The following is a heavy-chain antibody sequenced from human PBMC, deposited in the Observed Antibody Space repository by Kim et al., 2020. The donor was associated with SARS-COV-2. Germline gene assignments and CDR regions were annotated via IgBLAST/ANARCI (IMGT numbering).Heavy chain of an antibody. CDR1: GFTFSSYG. Sequence: GGSLRLSCAASGFTFSSYGMNWVRQAPGKGLEWVAVIWYDGSNKYYADSVKGRFTISRDNSKNTLYLQMNSLRAEDTAVYYCARDPTVTAYSYYYYGMDVWGQGTTVTVSS. J-gene: IGHJ6*02. CDR2: IWYDGSNK. V-gene: IGHV3-33*01. CDR3: ARDPTVTAYSYYYYGMDV. D-gene: IGHD4-17*01.